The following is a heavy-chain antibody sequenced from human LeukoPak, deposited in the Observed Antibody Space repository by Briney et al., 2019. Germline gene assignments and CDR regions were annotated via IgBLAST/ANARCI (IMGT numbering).Heavy chain of an antibody. J-gene: IGHJ4*02. CDR1: GFTIGDYA. D-gene: IGHD3-16*01. CDR2: IRSKAYGGTT. Sequence: GRSLRLSCTTSGFTIGDYAMSWVRQAPGKGLEWVGFIRSKAYGGTTEYAASVKGRFTISRDDSRRIVYLQMNSLKTEDTAVYYCTREGRGSDAFDYWGQGTLVTVSS. V-gene: IGHV3-49*04. CDR3: TREGRGSDAFDY.